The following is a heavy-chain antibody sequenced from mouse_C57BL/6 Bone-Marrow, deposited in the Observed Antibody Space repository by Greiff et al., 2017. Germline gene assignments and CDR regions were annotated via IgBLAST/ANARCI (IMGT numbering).Heavy chain of an antibody. D-gene: IGHD2-4*01. CDR3: ARLRFAY. CDR1: GYTFTSYG. V-gene: IGHV1-81*01. CDR2: IYPRSGNT. J-gene: IGHJ3*01. Sequence: QVLLQQSGAELARPGASVKLSCKASGYTFTSYGISWVKQRTGQGLEWIGEIYPRSGNTYYNEKFKGKATLTADKSSSTAYMELRSLTSEDSAVYFCARLRFAYWGQGTLVTVSA.